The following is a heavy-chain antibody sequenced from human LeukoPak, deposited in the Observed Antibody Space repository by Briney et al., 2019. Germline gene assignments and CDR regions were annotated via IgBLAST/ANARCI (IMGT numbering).Heavy chain of an antibody. CDR1: GFTFSNAW. Sequence: TGGSLRLSCAASGFTFSNAWMNWVRQAPGKGLEWVGRIKSKTDGGTTDFAAAAKGRFTISRDDSKNTVYLQMNSLKTEDTAVYFCTWLGAIFNHGMDFWGQGTTVTVSS. V-gene: IGHV3-15*01. D-gene: IGHD3-10*01. CDR2: IKSKTDGGTT. J-gene: IGHJ6*02. CDR3: TWLGAIFNHGMDF.